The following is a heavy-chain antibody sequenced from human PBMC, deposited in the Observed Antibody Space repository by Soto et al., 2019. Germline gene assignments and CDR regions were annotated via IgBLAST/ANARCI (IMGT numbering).Heavy chain of an antibody. J-gene: IGHJ4*02. CDR3: AKDHHLHQLLYRGVY. V-gene: IGHV3-23*01. CDR1: GFTFSSYA. D-gene: IGHD2-2*02. CDR2: ISGSGGST. Sequence: EVQLLESGGGLVQPGGSLRLSCAASGFTFSSYAMSWVRQAPGKGLEWVSAISGSGGSTYYADSVKGRFTISRDNSKNTLYMQMNSLRAEDTAVYYCAKDHHLHQLLYRGVYWGQGTLVTVSS.